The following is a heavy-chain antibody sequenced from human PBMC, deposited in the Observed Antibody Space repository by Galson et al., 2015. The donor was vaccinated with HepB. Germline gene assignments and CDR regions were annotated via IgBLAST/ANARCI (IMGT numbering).Heavy chain of an antibody. V-gene: IGHV4-61*08. D-gene: IGHD1-1*01. Sequence: ETLSLTCAVSGGSISSGGYSWSWIRQPPGKGLEWIGYISYSGDTNYNPSLKSRVTISLDTSKNQFSLRLNSVTAADTAVYYCVSAPNSYYFDDWGQGTLVTVSS. J-gene: IGHJ4*02. CDR3: VSAPNSYYFDD. CDR2: ISYSGDT. CDR1: GGSISSGGYS.